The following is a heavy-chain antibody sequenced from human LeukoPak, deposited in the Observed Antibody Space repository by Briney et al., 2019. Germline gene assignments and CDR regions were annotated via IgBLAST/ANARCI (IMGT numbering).Heavy chain of an antibody. Sequence: GGSLRLSCAASGFTFSSYSMNWVRQAPGKGLEWVSYISSSSSTIYYADSVKGRFTISRDNAKNSLYLQMNSLRAEDTAVYYCARGTVAYFDWLLHLDYWGQGTLVTVSS. CDR2: ISSSSSTI. V-gene: IGHV3-48*01. CDR3: ARGTVAYFDWLLHLDY. CDR1: GFTFSSYS. J-gene: IGHJ4*02. D-gene: IGHD3-9*01.